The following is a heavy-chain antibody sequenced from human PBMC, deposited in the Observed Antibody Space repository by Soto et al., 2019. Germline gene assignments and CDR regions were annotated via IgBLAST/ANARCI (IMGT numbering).Heavy chain of an antibody. V-gene: IGHV5-51*01. D-gene: IGHD4-17*01. CDR2: IYPGDSDT. Sequence: PGESLKISCKGSGYSFTSYWIGWVRQMPGKGLEWMGIIYPGDSDTRYSPSFQGQVTISADKSIRTAYLQWSSLKASDTAMYYCARSFMTTGDYYYGMDVWGQGTTVTVSS. CDR3: ARSFMTTGDYYYGMDV. CDR1: GYSFTSYW. J-gene: IGHJ6*02.